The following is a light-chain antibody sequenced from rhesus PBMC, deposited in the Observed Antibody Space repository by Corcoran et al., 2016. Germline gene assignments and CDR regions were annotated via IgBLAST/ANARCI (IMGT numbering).Light chain of an antibody. Sequence: DIQMTQSPSSLSASVGDTVTITCRASQGISSSLNWFQQKPGKAPKLLIYAASSLESGVPSRFSGSGSGTEFTLTISSLQTDDFATYYCQQHDNSPLTFGGGTKVEIK. V-gene: IGKV1-28*02. CDR1: QGISSS. J-gene: IGKJ4*01. CDR3: QQHDNSPLT. CDR2: AAS.